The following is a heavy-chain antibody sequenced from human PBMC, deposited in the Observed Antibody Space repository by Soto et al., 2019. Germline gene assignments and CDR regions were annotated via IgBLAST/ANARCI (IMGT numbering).Heavy chain of an antibody. CDR2: IYYSGST. J-gene: IGHJ4*02. V-gene: IGHV4-30-4*01. Sequence: QVQLQESGPGLVKPSQNMSLTCTVSGGSISSGDYYWSWIRQPPGKGLEWIGYIYYSGSTYYNPSLKSRVTISVDTSKNQFSLKLSSVTAADTAVYYCARDGGHYDILTGPPGDWGQGTLVTVSS. CDR1: GGSISSGDYY. CDR3: ARDGGHYDILTGPPGD. D-gene: IGHD3-9*01.